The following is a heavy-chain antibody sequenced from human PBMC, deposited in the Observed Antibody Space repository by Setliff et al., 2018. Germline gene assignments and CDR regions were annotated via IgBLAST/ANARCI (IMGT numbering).Heavy chain of an antibody. D-gene: IGHD4-17*01. Sequence: PSETLSLTCSVYGYSVNTGYWAWIRQSPGKGLEWIGSISHSGSTYYNPSLRSRVTISLDTSKNQFSPKLTSVTAADTAVYYCAGGRRYDYGWDFDYWGQGTLVTVSS. V-gene: IGHV4-38-2*02. J-gene: IGHJ4*02. CDR1: GYSVNTGY. CDR3: AGGRRYDYGWDFDY. CDR2: ISHSGST.